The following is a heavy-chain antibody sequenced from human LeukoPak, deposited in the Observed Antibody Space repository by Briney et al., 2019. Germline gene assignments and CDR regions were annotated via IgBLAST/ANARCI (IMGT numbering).Heavy chain of an antibody. Sequence: QPGRSLRLSCAASGFTFDDYAMHWVRQAPGKGLEWVSGISWNSGSIGYADSVKGRFTISRDNAKNSLYLQMNSLRAEDTALYYCAKDYYGSGSQGVYFDYWGQGTLSPSPQ. V-gene: IGHV3-9*01. J-gene: IGHJ4*02. D-gene: IGHD3-10*01. CDR3: AKDYYGSGSQGVYFDY. CDR1: GFTFDDYA. CDR2: ISWNSGSI.